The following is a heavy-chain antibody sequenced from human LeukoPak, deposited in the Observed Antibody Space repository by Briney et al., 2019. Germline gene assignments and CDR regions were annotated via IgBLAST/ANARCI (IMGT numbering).Heavy chain of an antibody. CDR2: MNPNSGNT. Sequence: ASVKVSCKASGYTFTSYDINWVRQATGQGLEWMGWMNPNSGNTGYAQKFRGRVTMTRNTSISTAYMELSSLRSEDTAVYYCARGGGGYCSSTSCYMYYFDYWGQGTLVTVSS. D-gene: IGHD2-2*02. CDR1: GYTFTSYD. J-gene: IGHJ4*02. V-gene: IGHV1-8*01. CDR3: ARGGGGYCSSTSCYMYYFDY.